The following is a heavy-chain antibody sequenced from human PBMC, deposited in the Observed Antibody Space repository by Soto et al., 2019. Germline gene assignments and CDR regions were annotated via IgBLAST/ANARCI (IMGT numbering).Heavy chain of an antibody. V-gene: IGHV3-23*01. Sequence: EVQLLESGGGLVQPGGSLRLSCAASGFTFSSYAMTWVRQAPGKGLEWVASISGSGGSIYDADSVKGRFTISRDNSKNTLFLQMNSLRVEDTAVYYCAKGAGERRFDWFDPWGQGTLVTVSS. D-gene: IGHD4-17*01. CDR1: GFTFSSYA. CDR3: AKGAGERRFDWFDP. CDR2: ISGSGGSI. J-gene: IGHJ5*02.